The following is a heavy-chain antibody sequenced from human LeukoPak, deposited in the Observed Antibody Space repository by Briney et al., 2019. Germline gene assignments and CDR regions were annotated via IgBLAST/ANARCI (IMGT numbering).Heavy chain of an antibody. Sequence: GGSLRLSCAASGFTFSSYAMSCARQAPGKGLEWVSAISGSGGSTYYADSVKGRFTISRDNSKNTLYLQMNSLRAEDTAVYYCANLRWHDAFDIWGQGTMVTVSS. CDR2: ISGSGGST. CDR1: GFTFSSYA. CDR3: ANLRWHDAFDI. J-gene: IGHJ3*02. D-gene: IGHD2-21*01. V-gene: IGHV3-23*01.